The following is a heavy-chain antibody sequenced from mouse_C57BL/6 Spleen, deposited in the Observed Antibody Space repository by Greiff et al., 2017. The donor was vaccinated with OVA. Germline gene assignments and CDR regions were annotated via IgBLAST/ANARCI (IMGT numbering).Heavy chain of an antibody. J-gene: IGHJ2*01. V-gene: IGHV1-15*01. Sequence: VQLQQSGAELVRPGASVTLSCKASGYTFTDYEMHWVKQTPVHGLEWIGAIDPETGGTAYNQKFKGKAILTADKSSSTAYMELRSLTSEDSAVYYCTRGVGDYNYFDYWGQGTTLTVSS. D-gene: IGHD2-13*01. CDR2: IDPETGGT. CDR1: GYTFTDYE. CDR3: TRGVGDYNYFDY.